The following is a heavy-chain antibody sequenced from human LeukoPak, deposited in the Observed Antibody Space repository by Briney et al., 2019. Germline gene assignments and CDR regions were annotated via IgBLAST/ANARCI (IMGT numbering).Heavy chain of an antibody. V-gene: IGHV1-69*13. CDR3: ARVDRNHFYMDV. CDR2: IMPLFNTP. Sequence: ASVKVSCKASGDPFSSYIIAWVRQAPGQGLEWMGGIMPLFNTPNYEQKFQGRLTTTADASTQTSNMELRSLTSEDTAVYYCARVDRNHFYMDVWGKGTTVTVSS. D-gene: IGHD3-10*01. J-gene: IGHJ6*03. CDR1: GDPFSSYI.